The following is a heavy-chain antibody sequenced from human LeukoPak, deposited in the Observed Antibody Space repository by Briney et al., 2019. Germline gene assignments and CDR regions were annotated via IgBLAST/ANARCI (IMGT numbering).Heavy chain of an antibody. V-gene: IGHV3-23*01. CDR2: ISGSGGST. D-gene: IGHD3-10*01. CDR3: AKGGMAMVRGYYYMDV. Sequence: GGSLRLSCAASGFTFSSYSMNWVRQAPGKGLEWVSDISGSGGSTYYPDSVKGRFTISRDNSKNTLYLQMNSLRAEDTAVYYCAKGGMAMVRGYYYMDVWGKGTTVTISS. J-gene: IGHJ6*03. CDR1: GFTFSSYS.